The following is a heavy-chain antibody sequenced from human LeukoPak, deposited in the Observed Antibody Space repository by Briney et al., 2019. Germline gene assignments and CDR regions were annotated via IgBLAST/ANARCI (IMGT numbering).Heavy chain of an antibody. CDR2: ISSSSSYI. Sequence: GGSLRLSCAASGFTFSSYSMNWVRQAPGKGLEWVSSISSSSSYIYYADSVKGRFTISRDNAKNSLYLQMNSLRAEDTAVYYCARVRGAVIVVMDYWGQGTLVTVSS. CDR3: ARVRGAVIVVMDY. D-gene: IGHD2-21*01. CDR1: GFTFSSYS. J-gene: IGHJ4*02. V-gene: IGHV3-21*01.